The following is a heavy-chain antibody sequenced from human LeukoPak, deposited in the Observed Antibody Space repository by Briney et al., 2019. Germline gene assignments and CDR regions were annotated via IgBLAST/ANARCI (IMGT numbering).Heavy chain of an antibody. J-gene: IGHJ4*02. CDR2: ISSSSSYI. CDR1: GFTFSSYS. CDR3: ARARTAAGTRQIGY. Sequence: PGGSLRLSCAASGFTFSSYSMNWVRQAPGKGLEWVSSISSSSSYIYYADSVKGRFTISRDNAKNSLYLQMNSLRAEDTAVYYCARARTAAGTRQIGYWGQGTLVTVSS. V-gene: IGHV3-21*01. D-gene: IGHD6-13*01.